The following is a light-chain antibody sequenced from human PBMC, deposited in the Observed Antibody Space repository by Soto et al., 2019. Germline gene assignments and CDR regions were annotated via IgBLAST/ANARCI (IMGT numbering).Light chain of an antibody. V-gene: IGLV8-61*01. CDR2: STN. CDR1: SGSVSTTYY. CDR3: MLFLGGGLVV. Sequence: QTVVTQEPSFSVSPGGTVTLTCGLTSGSVSTTYYPSWYQQTPGQAPRTLIYSTNSRSPGVPDRFSGSFLGNKAALTITGDQADDESAYPCMLFLGGGLVVFGAGTKVTVL. J-gene: IGLJ2*01.